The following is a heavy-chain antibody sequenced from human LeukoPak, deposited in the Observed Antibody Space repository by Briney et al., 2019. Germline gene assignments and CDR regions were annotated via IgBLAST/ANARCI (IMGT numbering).Heavy chain of an antibody. D-gene: IGHD1-26*01. V-gene: IGHV5-51*01. CDR3: ARVADTTY. J-gene: IGHJ4*02. CDR1: GYTFANFW. CDR2: IYPGDSDA. Sequence: GESLEISCQGSGYTFANFWLAWVRQVPGKGLEWMGPIYPGDSDARYSPSFQGQVTISADKSITTAYLEWSSLKGPDTAMYFCARVADTTYWGQGTLVSVSS.